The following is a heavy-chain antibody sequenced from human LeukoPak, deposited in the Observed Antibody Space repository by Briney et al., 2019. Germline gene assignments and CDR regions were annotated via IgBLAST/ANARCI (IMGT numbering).Heavy chain of an antibody. CDR1: GGTFSSYA. V-gene: IGHV1-69*04. Sequence: ASVKVSCKASGGTFSSYAISWVRQAPGQGLEWMGRIIPILGIANYAQKFQGRVTITADKSTSTAYMELRSLRSDDTAVYYCARDFSAYGDYDPYFDYWGQGTLVTVSS. D-gene: IGHD4-17*01. CDR3: ARDFSAYGDYDPYFDY. J-gene: IGHJ4*02. CDR2: IIPILGIA.